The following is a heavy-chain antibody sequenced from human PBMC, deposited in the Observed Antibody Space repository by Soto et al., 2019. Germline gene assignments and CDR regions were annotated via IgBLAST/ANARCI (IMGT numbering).Heavy chain of an antibody. V-gene: IGHV3-33*01. D-gene: IGHD6-19*01. CDR1: GFTFSSYG. CDR2: IWYDGSNK. J-gene: IGHJ4*02. CDR3: ATDLSIAVAGTDY. Sequence: QVQLVESGGGVVQPGRSLRLSCAASGFTFSSYGMHWVRQAPGKGLEWVAVIWYDGSNKYYADSVKGRFTISRDNSKNTLYLQMNSLRAEDTAVYYCATDLSIAVAGTDYWGQGTLVTVSS.